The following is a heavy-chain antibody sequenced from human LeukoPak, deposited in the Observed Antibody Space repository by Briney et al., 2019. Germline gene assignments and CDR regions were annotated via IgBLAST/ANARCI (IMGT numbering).Heavy chain of an antibody. CDR2: IYTSGST. CDR1: GGSISSYY. J-gene: IGHJ4*02. V-gene: IGHV4-4*09. D-gene: IGHD6-19*01. CDR3: ARSSSGWYGGVWYYFDY. Sequence: SETLSLTCTVSGGSISSYYWSWIRQPPGKGLEWIGYIYTSGSTNYNPSLKSRVTISVDTSKNQFSLKLSSVTAADTAVYYCARSSSGWYGGVWYYFDYWGQGTLVTVSS.